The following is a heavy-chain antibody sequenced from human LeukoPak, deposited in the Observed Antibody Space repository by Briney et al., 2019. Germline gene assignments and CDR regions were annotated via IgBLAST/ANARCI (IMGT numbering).Heavy chain of an antibody. CDR1: GGSISSSSYY. CDR3: ATSPGPLISPLPLQH. V-gene: IGHV4-39*07. D-gene: IGHD1-14*01. Sequence: SETLSLTCTVSGGSISSSSYYWGWIRQPPGKGLEWIGSIYYSGSTYYNPSLKSRVTISVDTSKNQFSLKLSSVTAADTAVYYCATSPGPLISPLPLQHWGQGTLVTVSS. J-gene: IGHJ1*01. CDR2: IYYSGST.